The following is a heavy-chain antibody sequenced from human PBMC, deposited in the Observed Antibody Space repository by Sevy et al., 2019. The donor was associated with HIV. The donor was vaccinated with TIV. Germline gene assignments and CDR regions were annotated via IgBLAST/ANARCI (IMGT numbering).Heavy chain of an antibody. Sequence: ASVKVSCKVSGYRLTGLSMHWVRQAPGKELEWMASFDPEDGETFYAQKFQGRLTLTEDTSTDTAYMGLSSLRAEDTAVYYCATTKDYYEDSGDPFDYWGQGTLVTVSS. CDR1: GYRLTGLS. CDR3: ATTKDYYEDSGDPFDY. J-gene: IGHJ4*02. D-gene: IGHD3-22*01. V-gene: IGHV1-24*01. CDR2: FDPEDGET.